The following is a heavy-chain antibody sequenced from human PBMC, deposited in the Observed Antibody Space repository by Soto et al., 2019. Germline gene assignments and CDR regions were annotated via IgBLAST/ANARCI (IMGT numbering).Heavy chain of an antibody. J-gene: IGHJ6*02. D-gene: IGHD3-9*01. CDR3: AWEPHNYDTLYCYGMDV. CDR2: INAGNGNT. Sequence: ASVKVSSKASGYTFTSYAMHWVRQAPGKRLERMGWINAGNGNTKYSQKFQGRVTITRDTSASTAYMELSSLRSEDTAVYYCAWEPHNYDTLYCYGMDVWGQGTTVTV. V-gene: IGHV1-3*01. CDR1: GYTFTSYA.